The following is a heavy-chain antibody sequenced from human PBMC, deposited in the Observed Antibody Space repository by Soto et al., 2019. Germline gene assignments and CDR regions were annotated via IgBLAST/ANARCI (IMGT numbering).Heavy chain of an antibody. CDR3: ARDPLGYCSSTSYYYYYGMDV. CDR2: TSSSSTI. J-gene: IGHJ6*02. D-gene: IGHD2-2*01. Sequence: PVGSLRLSGAASGFTFSDYYMNWVRQAPGKGLEWVSSTSSSSTIYYADSVKGRFTISRDNAKNSLYLQMNSLRAEDTAVYYCARDPLGYCSSTSYYYYYGMDVWGQGTTVTVSS. V-gene: IGHV3-11*04. CDR1: GFTFSDYY.